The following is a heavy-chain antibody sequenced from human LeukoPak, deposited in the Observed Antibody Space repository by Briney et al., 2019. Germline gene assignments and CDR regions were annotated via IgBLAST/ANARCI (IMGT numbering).Heavy chain of an antibody. CDR3: ARVGVRTYCGSGCYSDYFDN. J-gene: IGHJ4*02. Sequence: PSETLSLTCSVTGDFFSGSTSDWAWIRQPPGKGLEWIRNIYYRGSTHYSPSLESRVTISVDTSKNQFSLRLNSVTAADTAVYYCARVGVRTYCGSGCYSDYFDNWGQGTLVTVSS. V-gene: IGHV4-39*07. D-gene: IGHD2-21*01. CDR2: IYYRGST. CDR1: GDFFSGSTSD.